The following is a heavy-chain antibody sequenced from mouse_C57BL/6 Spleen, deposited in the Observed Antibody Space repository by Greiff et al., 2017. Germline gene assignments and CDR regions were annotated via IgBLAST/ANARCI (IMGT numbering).Heavy chain of an antibody. CDR3: ARGLRITTVGAMDY. D-gene: IGHD1-1*01. Sequence: QVQLKESGAELVKPGASVKLSCKASGYTFTSYWMQWVKQRPGQGLEWIGEIDPSDSYTNYNQKFKGKATLTVDTSSSTAYMQLSSLTSEDSAVYYCARGLRITTVGAMDYWGQGTSVTVSS. J-gene: IGHJ4*01. CDR1: GYTFTSYW. V-gene: IGHV1-50*01. CDR2: IDPSDSYT.